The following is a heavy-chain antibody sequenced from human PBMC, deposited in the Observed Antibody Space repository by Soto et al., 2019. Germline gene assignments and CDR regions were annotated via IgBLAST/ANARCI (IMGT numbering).Heavy chain of an antibody. CDR1: GGTFSSYA. CDR2: IIPIFGTA. Sequence: EASVKVSCKASGGTFSSYAISWVRQAPGQGLEWMGGIIPIFGTANYAQKFQGRVTITADESTSTAYMELSSLRSEDTAVYYCATDLSSSWAPTFVGWGQGTLVTVSS. D-gene: IGHD6-13*01. J-gene: IGHJ4*02. V-gene: IGHV1-69*13. CDR3: ATDLSSSWAPTFVG.